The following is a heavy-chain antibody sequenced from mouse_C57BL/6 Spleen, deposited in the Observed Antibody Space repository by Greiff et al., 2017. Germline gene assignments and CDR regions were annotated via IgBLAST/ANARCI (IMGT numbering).Heavy chain of an antibody. D-gene: IGHD1-1*01. CDR3: TRGYYGSRKYFDV. CDR2: IDPETGGT. CDR1: GYTFTDYE. V-gene: IGHV1-15*01. J-gene: IGHJ1*03. Sequence: QVQLQQSGAELVRPGASVTLSCKASGYTFTDYEMHWVKQTPVHGLEWIGAIDPETGGTAYNQKFKGKAILTADKSSSTAYMELRSLTSEDSAVYYCTRGYYGSRKYFDVWGTGTTVTVSS.